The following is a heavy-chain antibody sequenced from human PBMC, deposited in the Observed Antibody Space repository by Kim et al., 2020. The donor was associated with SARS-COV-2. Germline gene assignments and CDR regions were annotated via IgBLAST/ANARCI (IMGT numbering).Heavy chain of an antibody. J-gene: IGHJ6*02. D-gene: IGHD1-26*01. CDR1: GYTLTELS. CDR2: FDPEDGET. V-gene: IGHV1-24*01. Sequence: ASVKVSCKVSGYTLTELSMHWVRQAPGKGLEWMGGFDPEDGETIYAQKFQGRVTMTEDTSTDTAYMELSSLRSEDTAVYYCATGPRFIVGATGDRFFYYGMDVWGQGTTVTVSS. CDR3: ATGPRFIVGATGDRFFYYGMDV.